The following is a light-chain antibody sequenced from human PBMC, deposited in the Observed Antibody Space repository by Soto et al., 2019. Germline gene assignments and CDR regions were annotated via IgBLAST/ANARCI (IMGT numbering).Light chain of an antibody. V-gene: IGLV2-14*01. Sequence: HSVLTQPASVSGSPGQSITISCTGTNSDVGGYNYVSWYQQHPGKAPKLMIYEVSNRPSGVSNRFSGSKSGNTASLTISGLQAEDEADYYCSSYTSSTSYVFGTGTKLTVL. CDR2: EVS. CDR3: SSYTSSTSYV. CDR1: NSDVGGYNY. J-gene: IGLJ1*01.